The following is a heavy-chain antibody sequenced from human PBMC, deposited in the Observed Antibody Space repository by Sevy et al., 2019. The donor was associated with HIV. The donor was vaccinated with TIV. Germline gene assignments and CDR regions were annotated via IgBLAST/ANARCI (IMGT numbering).Heavy chain of an antibody. CDR1: GFIFSSYA. CDR2: ISGSGGST. Sequence: GGSLRLSCAASGFIFSSYAMSWVRQAPGKGLEWVSAISGSGGSTYYADSVKGRFTISRDNSNNTLYLQMNSLRAEDTAVYYCAKRKGYEPLDGAFDIWGQGTMVTVSS. J-gene: IGHJ3*02. CDR3: AKRKGYEPLDGAFDI. D-gene: IGHD5-18*01. V-gene: IGHV3-23*01.